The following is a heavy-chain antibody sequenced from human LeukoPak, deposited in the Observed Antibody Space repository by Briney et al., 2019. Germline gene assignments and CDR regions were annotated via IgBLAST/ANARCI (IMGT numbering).Heavy chain of an antibody. V-gene: IGHV1-18*01. CDR2: ISAYNGNT. J-gene: IGHJ6*03. CDR1: GGTFSSFP. Sequence: GASVKVSCKASGGTFSSFPINWVRQAPGQGLEWMGWISAYNGNTNYAQKLQGRVTMTTDTSTSTAYMELRSLRSDDTAVYYCAREEYYYYYMDVWGKGTTVTISS. CDR3: AREEYYYYYMDV.